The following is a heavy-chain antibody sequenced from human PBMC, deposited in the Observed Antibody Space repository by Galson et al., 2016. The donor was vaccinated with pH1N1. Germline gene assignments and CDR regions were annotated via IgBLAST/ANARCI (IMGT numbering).Heavy chain of an antibody. D-gene: IGHD6-19*01. J-gene: IGHJ4*02. CDR3: VSPKTAHIPLAGLFHH. CDR1: GFTFSSYG. Sequence: SLRLSCATSGFTFSSYGMSWVRQAPGKGLEWVSAVSGSGISTYFADSAKGRFTISRDNSKSTMFLHMNSLRAEDTAIYYCVSPKTAHIPLAGLFHHWGQGALVTVSS. CDR2: VSGSGIST. V-gene: IGHV3-23*01.